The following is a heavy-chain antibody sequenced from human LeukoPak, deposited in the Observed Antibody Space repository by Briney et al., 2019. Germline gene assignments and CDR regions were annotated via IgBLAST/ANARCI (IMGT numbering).Heavy chain of an antibody. CDR3: ARDWNSSSWYPYYFDY. J-gene: IGHJ4*02. D-gene: IGHD6-13*01. Sequence: GGSLRLSCAASGFTFSSYSMNWVRQAPGKGLEWVLSISSSSSYIYYADSVKGRFTISRDNAKNSLYLQMNSLRAEDTAVYYCARDWNSSSWYPYYFDYWGQGTLVTVSP. CDR1: GFTFSSYS. V-gene: IGHV3-21*01. CDR2: ISSSSSYI.